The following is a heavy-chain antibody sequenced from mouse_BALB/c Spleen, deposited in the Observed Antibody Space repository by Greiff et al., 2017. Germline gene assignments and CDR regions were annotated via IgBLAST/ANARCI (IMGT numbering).Heavy chain of an antibody. CDR2: ISSGGSYT. CDR3: TRETTDAWFAY. CDR1: GFTFSSYT. D-gene: IGHD1-1*01. Sequence: EVKVVESGGGLVKPGGSLKLSCAASGFTFSSYTMSWVRQTPEKRLEWVATISSGGSYTYYPDSVKGRFTISRDNAKNTLYLQMSSLKSEDTAMYYCTRETTDAWFAYWGQGTLVTVSA. J-gene: IGHJ3*01. V-gene: IGHV5-6-4*01.